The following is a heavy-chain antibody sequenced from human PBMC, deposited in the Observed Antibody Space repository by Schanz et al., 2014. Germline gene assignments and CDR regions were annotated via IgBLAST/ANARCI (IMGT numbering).Heavy chain of an antibody. CDR3: ARIGGSEFDY. D-gene: IGHD3-10*01. CDR2: ISSGGGST. Sequence: EVQLVESGGGLVQPGGSLRLSCAASGFTFSSYAMSWVRQAPGKGLEWVSSISSGGGSTYYADSVKGRFTISRDNSKNVLYLQMNSLRAEDTAVYYCARIGGSEFDYWGQGTLVTVSS. CDR1: GFTFSSYA. V-gene: IGHV3-23*04. J-gene: IGHJ4*02.